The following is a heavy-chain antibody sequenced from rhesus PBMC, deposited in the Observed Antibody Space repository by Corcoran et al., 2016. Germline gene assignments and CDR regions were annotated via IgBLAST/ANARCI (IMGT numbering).Heavy chain of an antibody. CDR1: GGSFSGYY. V-gene: IGHV4-165*01. D-gene: IGHD3-34*01. CDR2: IGGTSGNT. CDR3: GRSPGVQNRFDV. Sequence: QVQLQESGPGLLKPSDTLSLTCAASGGSFSGYYWGWIRQPPGKGLEWIGYIGGTSGNTDYNPSLKSRVTLSVDTSKNQFSLKLSSVTAADTAVYYCGRSPGVQNRFDVWGPGVLVTVSS. J-gene: IGHJ5-1*01.